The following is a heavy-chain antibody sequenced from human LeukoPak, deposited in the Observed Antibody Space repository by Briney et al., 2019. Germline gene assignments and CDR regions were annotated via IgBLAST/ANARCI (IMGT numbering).Heavy chain of an antibody. CDR3: YRGRDGFG. CDR2: IGSNNDDT. V-gene: IGHV3-21*05. D-gene: IGHD5-24*01. CDR1: GFTFRDID. J-gene: IGHJ4*02. Sequence: PGGSLRLTCAASGFTFRDIDMNWVRQTPGKGLEWVAYIGSNNDDTRYADPVKGRFTISRDNAKNSLYLQMNNLRAEDTAIYYCYRGRDGFGWGQGTLVTVSS.